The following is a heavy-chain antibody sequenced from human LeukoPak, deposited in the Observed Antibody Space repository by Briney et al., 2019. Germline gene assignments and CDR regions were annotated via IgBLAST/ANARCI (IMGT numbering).Heavy chain of an antibody. CDR2: ISWNSGSI. CDR3: AKDFGDYPYWYFDL. V-gene: IGHV3-9*01. D-gene: IGHD4-17*01. J-gene: IGHJ2*01. CDR1: GFTFDDYA. Sequence: PGGSLRLSCAASGFTFDDYAMHWVRQAPGKGLEWVSGISWNSGSIVYADSVKGRFTISRDNAKNSLYLQMNSLRAEDTALYYCAKDFGDYPYWYFDLWGRGTLVTVSS.